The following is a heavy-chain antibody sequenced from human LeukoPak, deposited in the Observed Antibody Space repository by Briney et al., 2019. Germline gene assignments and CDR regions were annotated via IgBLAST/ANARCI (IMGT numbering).Heavy chain of an antibody. D-gene: IGHD6-6*01. V-gene: IGHV1-2*02. CDR1: GYTFTGYY. CDR3: ARDASRTLYSSSGLDASDI. CDR2: INPNSGGT. J-gene: IGHJ3*02. Sequence: GASVKVSCKASGYTFTGYYMHWVRQAPGQGLEWMGWINPNSGGTNYAQKFQGRVTMTRDTSISTAYMELSRLRSDDTAVYYCARDASRTLYSSSGLDASDIWGQGTMVTVSS.